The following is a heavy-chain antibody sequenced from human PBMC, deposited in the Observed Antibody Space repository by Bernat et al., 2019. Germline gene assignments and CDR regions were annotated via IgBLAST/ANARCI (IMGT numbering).Heavy chain of an antibody. J-gene: IGHJ6*02. CDR3: ARDSTYGSGSYYPFYYYYYYGMDV. CDR2: IWYDGSNK. D-gene: IGHD3-10*01. V-gene: IGHV3-33*01. Sequence: QVQLVESGGGVVQPGRSLRLSCAASGFTFSSYGMHWVRQAPGKGLEWVAVIWYDGSNKYYADSVKGRFTNSRDNSKNTLYLQMNRQRAEDTAVYYCARDSTYGSGSYYPFYYYYYYGMDVWGHGTTVTVSS. CDR1: GFTFSSYG.